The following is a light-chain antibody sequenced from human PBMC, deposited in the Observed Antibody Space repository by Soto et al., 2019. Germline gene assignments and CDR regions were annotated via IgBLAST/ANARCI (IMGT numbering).Light chain of an antibody. V-gene: IGKV3D-20*02. CDR3: QQRASWPYT. CDR1: QSVSSSH. Sequence: SVLTQSPGTLSLSPRERATLSCRASQSVSSSHLAWYRQKPGQTPRLLIYDASSRATGISARFSGSGSGTDFTLTIGSLEPEESALYYCQQRASWPYTSGQGTKVDI. CDR2: DAS. J-gene: IGKJ2*01.